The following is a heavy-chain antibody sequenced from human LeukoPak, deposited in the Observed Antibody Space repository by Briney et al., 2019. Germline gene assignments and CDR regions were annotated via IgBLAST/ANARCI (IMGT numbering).Heavy chain of an antibody. J-gene: IGHJ4*02. Sequence: GASVKVSCKACGYTFTGYYMHWVRQAPGQGLAWMGWINPNSGGTNYAQKFQGRVTMTRDTSISTAYMELSRLRSDDTAVYYCARARPGAYGSGSYPDYWGQGTLVTVSS. CDR3: ARARPGAYGSGSYPDY. CDR1: GYTFTGYY. CDR2: INPNSGGT. D-gene: IGHD3-10*01. V-gene: IGHV1-2*02.